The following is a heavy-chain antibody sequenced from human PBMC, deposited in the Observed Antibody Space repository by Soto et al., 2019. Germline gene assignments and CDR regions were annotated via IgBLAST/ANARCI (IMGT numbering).Heavy chain of an antibody. CDR2: IYPGDSDT. CDR1: GYSFTTDW. CDR3: ARRDRTSGWYSAWCDP. V-gene: IGHV5-51*01. J-gene: IGHJ5*02. D-gene: IGHD6-19*01. Sequence: EVQLVQSGAEVKKPGESLKISCKGSGYSFTTDWIGWVRQMPGKGLEWMGCIYPGDSDTRYSPSFQGQVTISADKSISTAHLQRHGRKPSDTAMADRARRDRTSGWYSAWCDPWGQGPLVSASS.